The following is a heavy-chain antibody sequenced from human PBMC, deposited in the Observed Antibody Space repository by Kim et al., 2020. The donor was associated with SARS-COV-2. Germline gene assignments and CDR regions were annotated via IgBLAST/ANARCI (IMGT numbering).Heavy chain of an antibody. Sequence: ASVKVSCKASGYTFTSYYMHWVRQAPGQGLEWMGIINPSGGSTSYAQKFTGRVTMTRAPSTSTVYMELRSLRSEDTAVYYCARSFVGAVAGTGIDPWGQG. D-gene: IGHD6-19*01. V-gene: IGHV1-46*01. J-gene: IGHJ5*02. CDR1: GYTFTSYY. CDR2: INPSGGST. CDR3: ARSFVGAVAGTGIDP.